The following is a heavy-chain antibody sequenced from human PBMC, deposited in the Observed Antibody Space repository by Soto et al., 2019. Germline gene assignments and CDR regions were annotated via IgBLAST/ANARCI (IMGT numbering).Heavy chain of an antibody. V-gene: IGHV3-13*01. Sequence: EVQLVESGRNLGQPGESLRLSCRASGFPFSAYDMHWVRQVSGKGLEWVAVAGPAGDTYYADSVKGRFTISRENGMNSIHLQMSDLRVGDTAVYYCARGIRFGGYYLDSWGQGTPVTVSS. D-gene: IGHD5-18*01. CDR1: GFPFSAYD. CDR2: AGPAGDT. J-gene: IGHJ4*02. CDR3: ARGIRFGGYYLDS.